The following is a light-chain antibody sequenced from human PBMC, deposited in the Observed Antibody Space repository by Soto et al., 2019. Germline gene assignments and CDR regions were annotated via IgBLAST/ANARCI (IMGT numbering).Light chain of an antibody. CDR2: EVS. CDR1: SSDVGGYNY. J-gene: IGLJ1*01. Sequence: QSVLTQPPSASGSPGQSVTISCTGTSSDVGGYNYVSWYQQHPGKAPKLMIYEVSKRPSGVPDRLSGSKSGNTASLTVSGLQAEDEADYYCCSYAGSYVFGTGTKVTVL. V-gene: IGLV2-8*01. CDR3: CSYAGSYV.